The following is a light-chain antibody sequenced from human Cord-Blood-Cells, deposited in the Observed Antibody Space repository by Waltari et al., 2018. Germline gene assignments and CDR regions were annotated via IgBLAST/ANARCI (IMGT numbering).Light chain of an antibody. CDR1: QGISSY. CDR2: AAS. Sequence: AIRMTQSPSSLSASTGDRVTITCRASQGISSYLAWYQQKPGKAPKLLIYAASTLQSGVPSRFSGSGSGTDFTLTFSCLQSEDFATYYCQQYYSYLLTFGGGTKVEIK. V-gene: IGKV1-8*01. J-gene: IGKJ4*01. CDR3: QQYYSYLLT.